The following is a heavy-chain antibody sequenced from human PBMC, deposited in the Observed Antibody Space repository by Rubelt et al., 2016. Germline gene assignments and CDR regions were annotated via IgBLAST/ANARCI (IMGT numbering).Heavy chain of an antibody. CDR2: THYRSTWYN. D-gene: IGHD6-19*01. CDR1: GDSVSTNSAT. CDR3: ARGVAVAALDD. J-gene: IGHJ4*02. Sequence: QVQLQQSSPELVKPSQTLSLTCAISGDSVSTNSATCNWIRQSPSRGLEWRVRTHYRSTWYNDYATSVKRRLTINPDPSKNRCSLQLNSVTPEDTAVYYCARGVAVAALDDWGQGTLVTVSS. V-gene: IGHV6-1*01.